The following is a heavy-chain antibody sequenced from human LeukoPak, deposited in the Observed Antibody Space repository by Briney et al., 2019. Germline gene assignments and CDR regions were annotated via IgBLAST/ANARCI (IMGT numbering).Heavy chain of an antibody. CDR2: INHSGNT. CDR1: GGSFSVYY. V-gene: IGHV4-34*01. D-gene: IGHD2-21*02. CDR3: ARGGFYCGGDCYVDY. J-gene: IGHJ4*02. Sequence: SETLSLTCAVYGGSFSVYYWSWVRQPPGKGLEWIGEINHSGNTNYNPSLKSRVTISVDTSKNQFSLKLSSVTEADKAVYYCARGGFYCGGDCYVDYWGQGTLVTVSS.